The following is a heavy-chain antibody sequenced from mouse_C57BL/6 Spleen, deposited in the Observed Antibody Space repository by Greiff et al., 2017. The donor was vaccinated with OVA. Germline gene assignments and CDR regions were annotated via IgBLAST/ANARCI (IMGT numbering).Heavy chain of an antibody. CDR2: IWSGGST. CDR1: GFSLTSYG. D-gene: IGHD4-1*01. CDR3: ATELGREGYFDV. Sequence: VKLQESGPGLVQPSQSLSITCTASGFSLTSYGVHWVRQSPGKGLEWLGVIWSGGSTAYYAAFISSLSISKDNSKSQVFLKMNSLQADDTAIYYCATELGREGYFDVWGTGTTVTVSA. J-gene: IGHJ1*03. V-gene: IGHV2-2*01.